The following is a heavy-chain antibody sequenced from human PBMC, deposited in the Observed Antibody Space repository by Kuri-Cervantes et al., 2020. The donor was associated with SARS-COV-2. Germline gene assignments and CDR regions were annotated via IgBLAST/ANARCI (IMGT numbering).Heavy chain of an antibody. V-gene: IGHV3-30*04. CDR1: GFTFSSYA. Sequence: GGSLRLTCAATGFTFSSYAMHWVRQAPGKGLEWVAVISYDGSNKYYADSVKGRFTISRDNSKNTLYLQMSSLRAEDTAVYYCAREGISGQGRSYYFDYWGQGTLVTVSS. CDR2: ISYDGSNK. CDR3: AREGISGQGRSYYFDY. J-gene: IGHJ4*02. D-gene: IGHD3-10*01.